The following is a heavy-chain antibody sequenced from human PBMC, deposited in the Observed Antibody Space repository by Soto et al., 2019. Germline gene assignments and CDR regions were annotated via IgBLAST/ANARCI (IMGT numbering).Heavy chain of an antibody. V-gene: IGHV1-69*13. J-gene: IGHJ6*02. CDR2: IIPIFGTA. CDR1: GGTFSSYA. CDR3: ARDLAVAESTPRYYYYGMDV. D-gene: IGHD6-19*01. Sequence: ASVKVSCKASGGTFSSYAISWVRQAPGQGLEWMGGIIPIFGTANYTQKFQGRVTITADESTSTAYMELSSLRSEDTAVYYCARDLAVAESTPRYYYYGMDVWGQGTTVTVS.